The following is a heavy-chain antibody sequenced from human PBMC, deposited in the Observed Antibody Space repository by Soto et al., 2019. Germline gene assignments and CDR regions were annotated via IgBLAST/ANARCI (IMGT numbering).Heavy chain of an antibody. J-gene: IGHJ6*02. CDR3: ARRYCISTSCHYYGMDV. D-gene: IGHD2-2*01. Sequence: QVQLVQSGAEVKKPGSSVKVSCKASGGTFSTYTVSWVRQAPGQGLEWMGGIIPIFRTANNAQKFQGRVTVTADESTSTAYMELSSLRSEDTAVYYFARRYCISTSCHYYGMDVWGQGTTVTVSS. CDR2: IIPIFRTA. V-gene: IGHV1-69*12. CDR1: GGTFSTYT.